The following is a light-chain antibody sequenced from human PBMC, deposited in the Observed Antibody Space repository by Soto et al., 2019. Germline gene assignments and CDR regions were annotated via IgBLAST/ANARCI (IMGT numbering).Light chain of an antibody. J-gene: IGKJ4*01. CDR1: QDIKNY. CDR3: QHYDHLPPLT. Sequence: DIQMIQSPSSLSASVGDRVTITCQASQDIKNYLNWYQQKPGKAPKLLIYDVSHLETGVPSRFSGSGSGTHFSLTISSLQPEDVATYYCQHYDHLPPLTFGGGTRVQIK. V-gene: IGKV1-33*01. CDR2: DVS.